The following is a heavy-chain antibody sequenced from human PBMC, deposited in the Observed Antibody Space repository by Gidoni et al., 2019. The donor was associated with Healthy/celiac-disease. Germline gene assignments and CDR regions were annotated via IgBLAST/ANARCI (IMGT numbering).Heavy chain of an antibody. J-gene: IGHJ6*02. Sequence: QITLKESGPTLVKPTQTLTLTCTFSGFSLSTSGVGVGWIRQPPGKALEWLALIYWNDDKRYSPSLKSRLTITKDTSKNQVVLTMTNMDPVDTATYYCAHSVSIEMYYYYYGMDVWGQGTTVTVSS. CDR2: IYWNDDK. CDR1: GFSLSTSGVG. D-gene: IGHD6-6*01. V-gene: IGHV2-5*01. CDR3: AHSVSIEMYYYYYGMDV.